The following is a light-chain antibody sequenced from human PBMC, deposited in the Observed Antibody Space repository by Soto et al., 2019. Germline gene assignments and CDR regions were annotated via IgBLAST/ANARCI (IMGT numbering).Light chain of an antibody. CDR2: DAS. J-gene: IGKJ5*01. CDR3: QQRSNWIT. CDR1: QSVSSY. Sequence: ENVLTQSPATLSLSPGERATLSCRASQSVSSYLAWYQQKPGQAPRLLIYDASNRATGIPARFSGSGSGTDFTLTISSLEPEDFAVYYCQQRSNWITFGQGTLLEI. V-gene: IGKV3-11*01.